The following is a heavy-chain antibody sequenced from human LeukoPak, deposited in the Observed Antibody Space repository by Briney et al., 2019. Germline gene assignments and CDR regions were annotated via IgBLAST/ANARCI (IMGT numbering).Heavy chain of an antibody. CDR1: GYTFTSYG. D-gene: IGHD3-9*01. V-gene: IGHV1-18*01. CDR2: ISAYNGNT. J-gene: IGHJ4*02. CDR3: AREVAYYDILTGYYLDY. Sequence: GASVKVSCKASGYTFTSYGISWVRQAPGQGLEWMGWISAYNGNTNYAQKFQGRVTITADKSTSTAYMELSSLRSEDTAVYYCAREVAYYDILTGYYLDYWGQGTLVTVSS.